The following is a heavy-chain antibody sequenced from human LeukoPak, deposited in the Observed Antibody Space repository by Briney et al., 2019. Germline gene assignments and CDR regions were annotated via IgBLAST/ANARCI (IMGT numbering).Heavy chain of an antibody. J-gene: IGHJ5*02. CDR3: ARALGYDFWSGYYTGNWFDP. V-gene: IGHV4-38-2*01. CDR2: IYHSGST. D-gene: IGHD3-3*01. CDR1: GYSISSGYY. Sequence: PSETLSLTCAVSGYSISSGYYWGWIRQPPGKGLEWIGSIYHSGSTYYNPSLKSRVTISVDTSKNQFSLKLSSVTAADTAVYYCARALGYDFWSGYYTGNWFDPWGPGTLVTVSS.